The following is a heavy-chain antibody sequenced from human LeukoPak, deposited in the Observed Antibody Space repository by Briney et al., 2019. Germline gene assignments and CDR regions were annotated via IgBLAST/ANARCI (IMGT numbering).Heavy chain of an antibody. CDR2: IKSKTDGGTT. CDR1: GFTFSNAW. V-gene: IGHV3-15*01. CDR3: TTGIAVALGVYYFDY. Sequence: GGSLRLSCAASGFTFSNAWMSWVRQAPGKGLEWVGRIKSKTDGGTTDYAAPVKGRFTISRDDSKNTLCLQMNSLKTEDTAVYYCTTGIAVALGVYYFDYWGQGTLVTVSS. D-gene: IGHD6-19*01. J-gene: IGHJ4*02.